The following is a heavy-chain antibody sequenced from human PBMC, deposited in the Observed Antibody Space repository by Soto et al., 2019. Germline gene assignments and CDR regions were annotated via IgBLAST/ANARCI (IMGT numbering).Heavy chain of an antibody. CDR3: ARGPYYDFWSGYYHHYYYYGMDV. CDR2: INHSGST. D-gene: IGHD3-3*01. Sequence: SETLSLTCAVYGGSFSGYYWSWIRQPPGKGLEWIGEINHSGSTNYNPSLKSRVTISVDTSKSQFSLKLSSVTAADTAVYYCARGPYYDFWSGYYHHYYYYGMDVWGQGTTVTVSS. V-gene: IGHV4-34*01. J-gene: IGHJ6*02. CDR1: GGSFSGYY.